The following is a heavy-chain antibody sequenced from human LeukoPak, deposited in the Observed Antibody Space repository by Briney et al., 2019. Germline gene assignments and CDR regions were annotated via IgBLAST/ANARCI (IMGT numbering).Heavy chain of an antibody. V-gene: IGHV5-51*01. D-gene: IGHD1-26*01. CDR2: IYPGDSDT. CDR3: AGGGGATTPFDI. J-gene: IGHJ3*02. CDR1: GYSFVSHW. Sequence: GESLKISCKTSGYSFVSHWIVWVRQMPGKGLEWLGIIYPGDSDTRYSPSFQGQVTISADKSISTACLQWSSLKASDTAMYYCAGGGGATTPFDIWGQGTMVTVSS.